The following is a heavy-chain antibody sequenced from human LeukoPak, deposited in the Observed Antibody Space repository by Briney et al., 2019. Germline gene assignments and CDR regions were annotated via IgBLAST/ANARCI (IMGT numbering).Heavy chain of an antibody. J-gene: IGHJ4*02. CDR3: TSTVRYGSGSSSDEFDY. Sequence: PGGSLRLSCAASGFTFSGSAMHWVRQASGKGLEWVGRIRSKANSYATAYAASVKGRFTISRDDSKNTAYQQMNSLKTEDTAVYYCTSTVRYGSGSSSDEFDYWGQGTLVTVSS. CDR1: GFTFSGSA. D-gene: IGHD3-10*01. CDR2: IRSKANSYAT. V-gene: IGHV3-73*01.